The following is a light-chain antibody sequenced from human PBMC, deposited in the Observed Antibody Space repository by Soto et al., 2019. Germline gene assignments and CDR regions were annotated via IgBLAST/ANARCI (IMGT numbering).Light chain of an antibody. CDR2: DVS. V-gene: IGLV2-14*01. CDR1: SSDVGGYNY. CDR3: SSYTSSSTYV. Sequence: QSALTQPASVSGSPGQSITISCTGTSSDVGGYNYVSWYQQHPGKAHKLMIYDVSNRPSGVSNHFSGSKSGNTASLTISGLQAEDEADYYCSSYTSSSTYVFGTGTKVTVL. J-gene: IGLJ1*01.